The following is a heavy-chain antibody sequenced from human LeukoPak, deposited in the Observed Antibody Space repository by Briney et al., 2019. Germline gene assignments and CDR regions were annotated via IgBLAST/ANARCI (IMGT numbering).Heavy chain of an antibody. CDR2: IDSSSSYI. Sequence: GGSLRLSCAASGFTFSSYAMNWVRQAPGKGLEWVSSIDSSSSYIYYADSVKGRFTISRANAKNSLFLQMNSLRAEDTAMYYCARGPHGGFVIIPTEFWGQGTLVTVSS. CDR3: ARGPHGGFVIIPTEF. D-gene: IGHD3-3*01. CDR1: GFTFSSYA. V-gene: IGHV3-21*01. J-gene: IGHJ4*02.